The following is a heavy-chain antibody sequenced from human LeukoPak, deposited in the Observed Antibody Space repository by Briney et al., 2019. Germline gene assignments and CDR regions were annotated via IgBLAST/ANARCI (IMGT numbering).Heavy chain of an antibody. J-gene: IGHJ5*02. CDR3: ARLWSRRFGELSS. CDR2: IIPILGIA. CDR1: GGTFSSYA. D-gene: IGHD3-10*01. V-gene: IGHV1-69*04. Sequence: ASVKVSCKASGGTFSSYAISWVRQAPGQGLEWMGRIIPILGIANYAQKFQGRVAITADKSTSTAYMELSSLRSEDTAVYYCARLWSRRFGELSSWGQGTLVTVSS.